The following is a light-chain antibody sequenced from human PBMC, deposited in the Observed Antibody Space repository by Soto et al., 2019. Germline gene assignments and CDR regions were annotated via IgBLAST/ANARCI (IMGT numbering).Light chain of an antibody. Sequence: EIVMTQSPATLSLSPGERATLSCRASQSVSSSYLSWYQQKPGQTPRLLIYGASIRATGIPARFSGSGSGTAFTLTISSLQPEDFAVYFCHQDYNLPWTFGQGTKVDIK. CDR2: GAS. V-gene: IGKV3D-7*01. CDR1: QSVSSSY. J-gene: IGKJ1*01. CDR3: HQDYNLPWT.